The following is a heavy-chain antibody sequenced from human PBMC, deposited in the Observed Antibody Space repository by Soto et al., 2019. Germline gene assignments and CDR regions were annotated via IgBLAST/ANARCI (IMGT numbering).Heavy chain of an antibody. D-gene: IGHD3-9*01. CDR2: ISSSGNTI. CDR1: GFTFHSFE. CDR3: ARAISREYFDY. Sequence: EVQLVESGGGLVQPGESLRLSCAASGFTFHSFEMTWVRLAPGKGLEWVSYISSSGNTIYYADSVKGRFTISRDNAKNSLYLQMNSLRAEDTAVYYCARAISREYFDYWGRGTLVTVSS. J-gene: IGHJ4*02. V-gene: IGHV3-48*03.